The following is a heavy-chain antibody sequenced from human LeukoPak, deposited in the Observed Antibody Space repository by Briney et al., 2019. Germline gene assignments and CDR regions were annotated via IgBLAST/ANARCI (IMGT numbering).Heavy chain of an antibody. CDR2: IYHSGST. V-gene: IGHV4-4*02. J-gene: IGHJ5*02. CDR3: VRGFQIGYPVGFDP. D-gene: IGHD2-15*01. CDR1: GGSISSSNW. Sequence: SETLSLTCAVSGGSISSSNWWSWVRQPPGQGLEWIGEIYHSGSTNYNPSLKSRVTISVDKSKNQFSLKLSSVTAADTAVYYCVRGFQIGYPVGFDPWGQGTLVTVSS.